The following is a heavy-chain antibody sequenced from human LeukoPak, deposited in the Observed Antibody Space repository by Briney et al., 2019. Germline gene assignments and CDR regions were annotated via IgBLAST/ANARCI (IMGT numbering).Heavy chain of an antibody. D-gene: IGHD2-2*01. CDR1: GFTFSSYA. Sequence: GGSLRLSCAASGFTFSSYAMSWVRQAPGKGLEWVSAISGSGGSTYYADSVKGRFTISRDNSKNTLYLRMNSLRAEDTAVYYCAKDFGSSTSPYYFDYWGQGTLVTVSS. J-gene: IGHJ4*02. V-gene: IGHV3-23*01. CDR3: AKDFGSSTSPYYFDY. CDR2: ISGSGGST.